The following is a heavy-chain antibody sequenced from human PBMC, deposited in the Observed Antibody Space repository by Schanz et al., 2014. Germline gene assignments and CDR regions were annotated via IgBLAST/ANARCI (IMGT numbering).Heavy chain of an antibody. V-gene: IGHV1-69*08. D-gene: IGHD2-15*01. CDR3: ASGHVVGATHWYVDL. Sequence: QVQLVQSGVEVKKPGSSVKVSCEASGGLFSTYDVNWVRQAPGQGLEWMGRVVPILNTPKYAQKFQDRVTITADKSTSTAYMELTGLTSDDTAVYYCASGHVVGATHWYVDLWGRGTLVTVSS. J-gene: IGHJ2*01. CDR1: GGLFSTYD. CDR2: VVPILNTP.